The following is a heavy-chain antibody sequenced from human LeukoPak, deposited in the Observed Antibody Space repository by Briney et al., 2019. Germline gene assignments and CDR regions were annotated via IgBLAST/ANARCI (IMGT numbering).Heavy chain of an antibody. CDR1: GGSISTYY. D-gene: IGHD3-22*01. J-gene: IGHJ4*02. CDR2: IYYTGST. CDR3: ARGRGDSRGTSFDY. Sequence: PSETLSLTCTVSGGSISTYYWSWIRQPPGKGLEWIGYIYYTGSTTYNPSLRSRVAISIDTSKNQFSLRLNSVTAADTAVYYCARGRGDSRGTSFDYWGQGTLVTASS. V-gene: IGHV4-59*01.